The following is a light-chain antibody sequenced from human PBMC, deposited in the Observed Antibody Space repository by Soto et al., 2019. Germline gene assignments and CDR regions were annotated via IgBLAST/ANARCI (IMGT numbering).Light chain of an antibody. Sequence: DIQMTQSPSTLSASVGDTVTITCRASQSLSYWLAWYQQKPGQAPKLLIHKASTLESGVPSRFSGSGSRTEITLTISSLQPDEFATFYCQEYDRFPYTFGQGTKLEIK. CDR1: QSLSYW. J-gene: IGKJ2*01. V-gene: IGKV1-5*03. CDR2: KAS. CDR3: QEYDRFPYT.